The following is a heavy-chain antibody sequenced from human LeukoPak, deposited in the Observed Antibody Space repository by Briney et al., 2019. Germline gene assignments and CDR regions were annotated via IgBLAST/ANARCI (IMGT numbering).Heavy chain of an antibody. CDR3: ATPGSRGYSSSFDY. CDR1: GFTFSTYW. CDR2: IYSVDSDT. J-gene: IGHJ4*02. D-gene: IGHD6-6*01. V-gene: IGHV5-51*01. Sequence: GESLKISCEGFGFTFSTYWIAWVRQMPGKGLEWMGIIYSVDSDTGYSPSFQGQVTISVDKPTTTAYLQWSSLEASDSAMYYCATPGSRGYSSSFDYWGQGTLVTVSS.